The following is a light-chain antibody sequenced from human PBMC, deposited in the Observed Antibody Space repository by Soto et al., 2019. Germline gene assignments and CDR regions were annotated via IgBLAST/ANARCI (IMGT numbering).Light chain of an antibody. CDR1: ESLSSSY. V-gene: IGKV3-20*01. Sequence: EIVLRQSPGTLSLSPGDRATLSCRASESLSSSYLAWYQVKPGQAPSLLIYAASYRATDIPHRFSGSGSGTDFTLTISRLEPEDFAVYFCHQHGISSWTFGQGTRVEI. J-gene: IGKJ1*01. CDR3: HQHGISSWT. CDR2: AAS.